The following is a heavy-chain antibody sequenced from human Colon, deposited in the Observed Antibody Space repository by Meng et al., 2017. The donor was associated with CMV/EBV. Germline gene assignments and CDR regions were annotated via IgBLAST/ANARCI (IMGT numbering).Heavy chain of an antibody. CDR3: ARDFKSGRP. J-gene: IGHJ5*02. CDR2: ISPSRNYI. Sequence: GESLKISCVASGFPFSSFTMHWVRQAPGKGLEWVSSISPSRNYIHYADSLKGRFTISRDNTKNSLFLQMNSLRADDTADYYCARDFKSGRPWGQGTLVTVSS. CDR1: GFPFSSFT. V-gene: IGHV3-21*06.